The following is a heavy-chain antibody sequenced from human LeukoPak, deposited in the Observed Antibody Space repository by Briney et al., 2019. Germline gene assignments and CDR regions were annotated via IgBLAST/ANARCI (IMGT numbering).Heavy chain of an antibody. Sequence: ASVKVSCKASGYTFTSYGISWVRQAPGQGLEWMGWISAYNGNTNYAQKLQGRVTITRNTSISTAYMELSSLRSEDTAVYYCARAFGVVTRFDYWGQGTLVTVSS. V-gene: IGHV1-18*01. CDR3: ARAFGVVTRFDY. J-gene: IGHJ4*02. CDR1: GYTFTSYG. D-gene: IGHD3-3*01. CDR2: ISAYNGNT.